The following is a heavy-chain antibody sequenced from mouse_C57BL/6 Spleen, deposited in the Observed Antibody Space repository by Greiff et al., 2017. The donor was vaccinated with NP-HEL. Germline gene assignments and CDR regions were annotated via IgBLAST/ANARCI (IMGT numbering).Heavy chain of an antibody. D-gene: IGHD2-14*01. J-gene: IGHJ2*01. V-gene: IGHV1-63*01. CDR3: ARREGNFFDY. CDR1: GYTYTNYW. CDR2: IYPGGGYT. Sequence: VQLQQSGAELVRPGTSVKMSCKASGYTYTNYWIGWAKQRPGHGLEWIGDIYPGGGYTNYNEKFKGKATLTADKSSSTAYMQFSSLTSEDSAIYYCARREGNFFDYWGQGTTLTVSS.